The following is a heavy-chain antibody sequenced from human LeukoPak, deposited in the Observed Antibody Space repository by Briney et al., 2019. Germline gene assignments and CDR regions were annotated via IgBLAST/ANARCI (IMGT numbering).Heavy chain of an antibody. D-gene: IGHD2-2*01. CDR1: GYTFTDYY. CDR3: ATGLGYCSSTSCPDY. V-gene: IGHV1-69-2*01. J-gene: IGHJ4*02. CDR2: VDPEDGET. Sequence: ASVKVSCKVSGYTFTDYYMHWEQQAPGKGLEWMGLVDPEDGETIYAEKFQGRVIITADTSTDTAYMELSSLRSEDTAVYYCATGLGYCSSTSCPDYWGQGTLVTVSS.